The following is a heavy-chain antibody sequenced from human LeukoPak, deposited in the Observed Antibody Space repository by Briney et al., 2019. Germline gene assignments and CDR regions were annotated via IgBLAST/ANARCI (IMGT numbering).Heavy chain of an antibody. J-gene: IGHJ4*02. Sequence: GGSLRLSCAASGLTFSSYSMNWVRQAPGKGLEWVSYISSSSSTIYYADSVKGRFTISRDNAKNSLYLQMNSLRAEDTAVYYCARDPSGGFDYWGQGTLVTVSS. V-gene: IGHV3-48*01. CDR3: ARDPSGGFDY. D-gene: IGHD6-25*01. CDR2: ISSSSSTI. CDR1: GLTFSSYS.